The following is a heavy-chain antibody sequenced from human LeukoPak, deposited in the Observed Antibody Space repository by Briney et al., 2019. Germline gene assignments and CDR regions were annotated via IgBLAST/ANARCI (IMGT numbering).Heavy chain of an antibody. D-gene: IGHD3-16*01. CDR3: ATLTEGADAFDI. CDR2: IYHSGST. J-gene: IGHJ3*02. CDR1: GGSISSGGYY. V-gene: IGHV4-30-2*01. Sequence: TLSLTCTVSGGSISSGGYYWSWIRQPPGKGLEWIGYIYHSGSTYYNPSLKSRVTISVDTSKNQFSLKLSSVTAADTAVYYCATLTEGADAFDIWGQGTMVTVSS.